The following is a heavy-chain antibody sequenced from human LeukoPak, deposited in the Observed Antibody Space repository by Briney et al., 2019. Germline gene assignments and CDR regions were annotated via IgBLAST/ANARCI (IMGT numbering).Heavy chain of an antibody. CDR3: AKGFIVVVPAAFDY. Sequence: GGSLRLPCAASGFTFSSYGMHWVRQAPGKGLEGVAFIRYDGSNKYYADSVKGRFTISRDNSKNTLYLQMNSLRAEDTAVYYCAKGFIVVVPAAFDYWGQGTLVTVSS. J-gene: IGHJ4*02. V-gene: IGHV3-30*02. CDR2: IRYDGSNK. CDR1: GFTFSSYG. D-gene: IGHD2-2*01.